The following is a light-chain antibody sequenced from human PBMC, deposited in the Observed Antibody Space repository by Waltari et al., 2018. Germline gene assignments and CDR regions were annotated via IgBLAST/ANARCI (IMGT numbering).Light chain of an antibody. CDR2: GNT. Sequence: QSVLTQPPSVSGAPGQRVTISCTGSRSNIGADYDVPWYQQLPGTAPKLLIYGNTNRPTGVPDRFSGSKSGTSASLAITGLQAEDEADYFCQSYDSSLSDSYVFGTGTKVTVL. CDR3: QSYDSSLSDSYV. CDR1: RSNIGADYD. V-gene: IGLV1-40*01. J-gene: IGLJ1*01.